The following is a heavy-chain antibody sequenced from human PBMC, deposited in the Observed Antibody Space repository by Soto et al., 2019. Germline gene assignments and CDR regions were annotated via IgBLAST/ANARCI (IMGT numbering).Heavy chain of an antibody. Sequence: ASVKVSCKASGYTFTSYGISWVRQTPGQGLEWMGWISAYNGNTNYAQKLQGRVTMTTDTSTSTAYMELRSLRSDDTAVYYCARASCSGGSCYSHLDYWGQGTLVTVSS. D-gene: IGHD2-15*01. V-gene: IGHV1-18*01. CDR3: ARASCSGGSCYSHLDY. CDR1: GYTFTSYG. J-gene: IGHJ4*02. CDR2: ISAYNGNT.